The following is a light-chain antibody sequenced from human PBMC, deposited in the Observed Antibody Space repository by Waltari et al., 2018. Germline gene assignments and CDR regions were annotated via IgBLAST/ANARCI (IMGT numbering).Light chain of an antibody. V-gene: IGLV8-61*01. CDR3: TLDYGSGIWV. CDR1: SGAVSTTFY. J-gene: IGLJ3*02. Sequence: QAVVTEEPSLLVSPGGTVTPTCALSSGAVSTTFYATWYPQTPGQPPRTLVSKGDALSSGVPDRVSGCILGNTAALTITVAQADDDSAYDCTLDYGSGIWVFGGGTKLAVL. CDR2: KGD.